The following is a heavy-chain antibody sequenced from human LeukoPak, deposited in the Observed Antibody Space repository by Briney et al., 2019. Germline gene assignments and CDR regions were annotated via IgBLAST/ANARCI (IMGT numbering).Heavy chain of an antibody. V-gene: IGHV4-59*01. CDR2: IYYSGST. J-gene: IGHJ6*03. CDR1: GGSISSYY. Sequence: PSETPSLTCTVSGGSISSYYWSWIRQPPGKGLEWIGYIYYSGSTNYNPSLKSRVTISVDTSKNQFSLKLISVTAADTAVYYCARGIAAAGPPGGGYYYYYYMDVWGKGTTVTVSS. D-gene: IGHD6-13*01. CDR3: ARGIAAAGPPGGGYYYYYYMDV.